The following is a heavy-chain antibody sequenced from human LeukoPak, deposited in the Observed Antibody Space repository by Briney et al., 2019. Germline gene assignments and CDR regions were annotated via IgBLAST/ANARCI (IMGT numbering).Heavy chain of an antibody. CDR1: GSTFSDYY. CDR3: AKDSGSGFDY. J-gene: IGHJ4*02. D-gene: IGHD5-12*01. Sequence: GGSLRLSCAASGSTFSDYYMSWIRQTPGKGLEWVSYISSSGNIIYYADSVKGRFTISRDNAKNSLYLQMNSLRAEDTAVYYCAKDSGSGFDYWGQGTLVTVSS. CDR2: ISSSGNII. V-gene: IGHV3-11*01.